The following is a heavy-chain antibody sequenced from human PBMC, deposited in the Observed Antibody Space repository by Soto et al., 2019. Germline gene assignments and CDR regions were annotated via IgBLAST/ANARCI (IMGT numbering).Heavy chain of an antibody. CDR2: IYPGDSDT. CDR1: GYSFTSYW. D-gene: IGHD3-9*01. Sequence: GESLKISCKGSGYSFTSYWICWVRQMPGKGLEWMGIIYPGDSDTRYSPSFQGQVTISADKSISTAYLQWSSLKASDTAMYYCARLSYYDILTGYYIDAFDIWGQGTMVTVSS. J-gene: IGHJ3*02. CDR3: ARLSYYDILTGYYIDAFDI. V-gene: IGHV5-51*01.